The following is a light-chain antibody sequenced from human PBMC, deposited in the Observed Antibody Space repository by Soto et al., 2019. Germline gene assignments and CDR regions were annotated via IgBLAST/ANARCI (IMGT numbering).Light chain of an antibody. CDR1: QSVSSSY. Sequence: EIVLTQSPGTLSLSPGERATLSCRASQSVSSSYLSLYQQKPGQAPRLLIYGASRRATGIPDRFSGSGSGTDFTLTISRLEPEDFAVYYCQQYGSSRTFGQGTKVDIK. CDR2: GAS. V-gene: IGKV3-20*01. CDR3: QQYGSSRT. J-gene: IGKJ1*01.